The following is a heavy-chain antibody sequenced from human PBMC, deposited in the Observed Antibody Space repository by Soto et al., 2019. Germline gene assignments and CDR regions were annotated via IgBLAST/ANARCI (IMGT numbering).Heavy chain of an antibody. V-gene: IGHV3-30*18. J-gene: IGHJ4*02. D-gene: IGHD6-19*01. CDR3: EKEMDVLAVAGNYFDY. CDR2: ISYDGSNK. CDR1: GFTFSSYG. Sequence: PGGSLRLSCAASGFTFSSYGMHWVRQAPGKGLEWVAVISYDGSNKYYADSVKGRFTISRDNSKNTLYLQMNSLRAEDTAVYYCEKEMDVLAVAGNYFDYWGQGTLVTVSS.